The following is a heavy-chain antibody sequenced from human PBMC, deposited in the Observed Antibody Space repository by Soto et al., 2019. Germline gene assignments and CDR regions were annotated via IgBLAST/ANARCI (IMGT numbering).Heavy chain of an antibody. J-gene: IGHJ6*02. CDR3: ARGVSIAGMDV. CDR2: ISYDGSNK. CDR1: GFTFSSYA. D-gene: IGHD6-6*01. Sequence: QVQLVESGGGVVQPGRSLRLSCAASGFTFSSYAMQWVRQPPGKGLEWVAVISYDGSNKYYADTVKGRFTISRDNSKNTLYLQMNSLRAEDTAVYYCARGVSIAGMDVWGQGTTVTVSS. V-gene: IGHV3-30-3*01.